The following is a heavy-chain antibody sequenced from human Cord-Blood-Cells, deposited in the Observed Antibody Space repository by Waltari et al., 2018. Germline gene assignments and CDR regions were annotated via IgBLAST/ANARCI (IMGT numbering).Heavy chain of an antibody. CDR1: GFTFSSYA. J-gene: IGHJ4*02. V-gene: IGHV3-30*04. CDR2: ISYDGSNK. D-gene: IGHD6-13*01. CDR3: ARQIGSSHDY. Sequence: QVQLVESGGGVVQPGRSLRLSCAASGFTFSSYAMHWVRQAPGKGLEWVAVISYDGSNKYYADSVKGRFTISRDNSKNTLNLQMNSLRAEDTAMYYCARQIGSSHDYWGQGTLVTVSS.